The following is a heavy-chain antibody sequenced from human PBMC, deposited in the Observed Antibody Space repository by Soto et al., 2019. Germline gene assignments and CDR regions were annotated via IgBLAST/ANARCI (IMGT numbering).Heavy chain of an antibody. CDR3: ARIMTTLIRFDP. V-gene: IGHV1-18*01. CDR2: ISAYNGNT. Sequence: ASVKVSCKASGYTFTSYGISWVRRAPGQGLEWMGWISAYNGNTNYAQKLQGRVTMTTDTSTSTAYMELRSLRSDDTAVYYCARIMTTLIRFDPWGQGTLVTVSS. J-gene: IGHJ5*02. CDR1: GYTFTSYG. D-gene: IGHD3-16*01.